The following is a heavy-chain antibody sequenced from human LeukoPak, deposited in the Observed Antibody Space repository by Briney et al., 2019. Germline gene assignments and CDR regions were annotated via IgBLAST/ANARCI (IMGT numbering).Heavy chain of an antibody. Sequence: GGSLRLSCAASGFTFSSFYIHWVRQAPGQGLVWVARITSDGSNTIYADSVKGRFTISRDNAKNTVYLQMTSLRADDTAVYYCARDTEKHFDYWGQGTLVTVSS. V-gene: IGHV3-74*01. CDR3: ARDTEKHFDY. CDR1: GFTFSSFY. J-gene: IGHJ4*02. D-gene: IGHD4-11*01. CDR2: ITSDGSNT.